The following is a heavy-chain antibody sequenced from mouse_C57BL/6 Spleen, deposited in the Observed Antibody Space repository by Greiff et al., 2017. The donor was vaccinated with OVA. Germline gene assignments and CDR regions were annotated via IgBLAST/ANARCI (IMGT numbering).Heavy chain of an antibody. J-gene: IGHJ2*01. CDR2: ISSGGSYT. Sequence: EVQVVESGGDLVKPGGSLKLSCAASGFTFSSYGMSWVRQTPDKRLEWVATISSGGSYTSYPDSVKGRFTISRDNAKNTLYLQMSSLKSEDTAMYYCARLYYSNYVGYYFDYWGQGTTLTVAS. D-gene: IGHD2-5*01. CDR3: ARLYYSNYVGYYFDY. CDR1: GFTFSSYG. V-gene: IGHV5-6*01.